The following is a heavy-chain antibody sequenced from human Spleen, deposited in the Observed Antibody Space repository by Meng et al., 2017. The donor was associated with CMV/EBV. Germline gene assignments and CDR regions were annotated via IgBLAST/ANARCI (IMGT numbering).Heavy chain of an antibody. CDR2: INYSGST. D-gene: IGHD3-16*01. CDR1: GVSIRSYY. J-gene: IGHJ5*02. Sequence: TGAGVSIRSYYWSWIRQAPGKGLEYIGDINYSGSTNYSPSLKSRVTISLDTSKNQFSLKLSSVTAADTAVYYCARTGEMRKDNWFDPWGQGTLVTVSS. V-gene: IGHV4-59*01. CDR3: ARTGEMRKDNWFDP.